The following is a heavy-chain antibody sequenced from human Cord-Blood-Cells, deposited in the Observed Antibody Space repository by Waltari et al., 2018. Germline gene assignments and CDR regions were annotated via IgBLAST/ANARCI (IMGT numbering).Heavy chain of an antibody. V-gene: IGHV1-69*01. D-gene: IGHD6-6*01. J-gene: IGHJ4*02. CDR2: IIPIFGTA. Sequence: QVQLVQSGAEVKKPGSSVKVSCKASGGTFSSYAISWVRQAPGPGLEWIGGIIPIFGTANYAQKFHGRVTITADESTSTAYMELSSLRSEDTAVYYCARGAARQWDYFDYWGQGTLVTVSS. CDR3: ARGAARQWDYFDY. CDR1: GGTFSSYA.